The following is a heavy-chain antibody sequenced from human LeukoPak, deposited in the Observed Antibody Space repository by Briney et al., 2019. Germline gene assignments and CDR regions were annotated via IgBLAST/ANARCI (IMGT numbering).Heavy chain of an antibody. CDR2: INSSSSTI. D-gene: IGHD2-2*01. V-gene: IGHV3-48*01. CDR3: ARGGDIVVVPAAYFDY. CDR1: GFTFSSYS. J-gene: IGHJ4*02. Sequence: PGGSLRLSCAASGFTFSSYSMNWVRQAPGKGLERVSYINSSSSTIYYADSEKGRFTISRDNDKNSLYLQMNSLRAEDTAVYYCARGGDIVVVPAAYFDYWGQGTLVTVSS.